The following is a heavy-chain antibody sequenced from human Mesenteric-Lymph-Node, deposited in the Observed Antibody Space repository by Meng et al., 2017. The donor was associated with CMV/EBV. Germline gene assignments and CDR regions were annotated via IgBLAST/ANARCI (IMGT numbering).Heavy chain of an antibody. CDR2: IWYDGSNK. Sequence: GESLKISCAASGFTFSSYGMHWVRQAPGKGLEWVAVIWYDGSNKYYADSVKGRFTISRDNSKNTLYLQMNSLRAEDTAVYYCAKDLFFITMIPYGTDVWGQGTTVTVSS. CDR1: GFTFSSYG. J-gene: IGHJ6*02. V-gene: IGHV3-33*06. CDR3: AKDLFFITMIPYGTDV. D-gene: IGHD3-22*01.